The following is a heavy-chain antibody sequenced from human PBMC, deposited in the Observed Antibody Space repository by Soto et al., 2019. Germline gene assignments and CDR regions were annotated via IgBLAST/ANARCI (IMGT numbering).Heavy chain of an antibody. Sequence: GASVKVSCKASGYTFTSYAMHWVRQAPGQRLEWMGWINAGNGNTKYSQKFQGRVTITRDTSASTAYMELSSLRSEDTAVYYCAAMGGIAVAGDAYFDYWGQGTLVTVSS. D-gene: IGHD6-19*01. CDR2: INAGNGNT. CDR1: GYTFTSYA. V-gene: IGHV1-3*01. CDR3: AAMGGIAVAGDAYFDY. J-gene: IGHJ4*02.